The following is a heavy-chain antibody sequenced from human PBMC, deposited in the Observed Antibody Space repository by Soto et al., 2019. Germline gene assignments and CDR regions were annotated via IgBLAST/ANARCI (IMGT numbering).Heavy chain of an antibody. D-gene: IGHD4-4*01. Sequence: QVQVVQSGAEVKESGSSVTVSCKASGGTFSPFGISWVRQAPGQGLEWLGGIIPIFGTPNYAQKFQGSVTITADASTRTVFMALSSLRSEDTAVYYCARSLQNYYYYIGVWGQGTTVTVSS. CDR3: ARSLQNYYYYIGV. V-gene: IGHV1-69*01. CDR2: IIPIFGTP. CDR1: GGTFSPFG. J-gene: IGHJ6*02.